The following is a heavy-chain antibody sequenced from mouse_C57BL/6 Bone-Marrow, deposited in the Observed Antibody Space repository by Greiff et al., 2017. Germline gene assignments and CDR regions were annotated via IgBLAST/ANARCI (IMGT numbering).Heavy chain of an antibody. Sequence: VQLQQSGAELVKPGASVKLSCKASGYTFTSYWMHWVKQRPGQGLEWIGMIQPNSGSTNYNEKFKSKATLTVDKSSSTAYMQLSSLPSEDSAVYYCAREDYDYLDYWGQGTTLTVSS. CDR3: AREDYDYLDY. CDR2: IQPNSGST. D-gene: IGHD2-3*01. CDR1: GYTFTSYW. J-gene: IGHJ2*01. V-gene: IGHV1-64*01.